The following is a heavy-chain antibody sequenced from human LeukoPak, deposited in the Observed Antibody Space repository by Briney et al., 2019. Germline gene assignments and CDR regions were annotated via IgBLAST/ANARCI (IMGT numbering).Heavy chain of an antibody. CDR1: GYTFTASA. D-gene: IGHD2-2*01. V-gene: IGHV7-4-1*02. CDR3: ARARYCTSRSCYSDY. J-gene: IGHJ4*02. Sequence: ASVKVSSKASGYTFTASAMNWVRQAPGQGLEWMGWINTDTGNPTYVQGFTGRFVFSLDTSVSTAYLQISSLKAEDTAVYYCARARYCTSRSCYSDYWGQGTLVTVSS. CDR2: INTDTGNP.